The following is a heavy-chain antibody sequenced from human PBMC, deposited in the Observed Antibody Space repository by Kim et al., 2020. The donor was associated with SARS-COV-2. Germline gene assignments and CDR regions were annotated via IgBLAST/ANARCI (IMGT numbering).Heavy chain of an antibody. CDR1: GFTFSSYS. J-gene: IGHJ6*02. CDR2: ISSSSSYI. V-gene: IGHV3-21*01. D-gene: IGHD6-19*01. Sequence: GGSLRLSCAASGFTFSSYSMNWVRQAPGKGLEWVSSISSSSSYIYYADSVKGRFTISRDNAKNSLYLQMNSLRAEDTAVYYCARELPLLMGSGLVPIRYGMDVWGQGTTVTVSS. CDR3: ARELPLLMGSGLVPIRYGMDV.